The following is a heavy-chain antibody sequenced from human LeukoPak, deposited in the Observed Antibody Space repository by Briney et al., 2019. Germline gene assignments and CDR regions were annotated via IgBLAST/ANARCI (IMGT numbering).Heavy chain of an antibody. Sequence: ASVKVSCKASGYTFTSYGISWVRQAPGQGLEWMGWISAYNGNTNYAQKLQGRVTMTTDTSTSTAHMELRSLRSDDTAVYYCATELLYDYVWGSYRIPHAFDIWGQGTMVTVSS. CDR2: ISAYNGNT. CDR3: ATELLYDYVWGSYRIPHAFDI. V-gene: IGHV1-18*01. CDR1: GYTFTSYG. J-gene: IGHJ3*02. D-gene: IGHD3-16*02.